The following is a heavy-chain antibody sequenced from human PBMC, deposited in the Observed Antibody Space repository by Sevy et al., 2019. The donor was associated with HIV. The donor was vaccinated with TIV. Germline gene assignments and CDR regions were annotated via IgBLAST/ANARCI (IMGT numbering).Heavy chain of an antibody. Sequence: GGSLRLSCATSGFTFGTHAMSWVHQAPGKGLEWVSGISGSGGSTYYADSVKGRFTISSDKSKKTLYLQVNSLRAEDTAVYYCAKGVYDFWSGRSDIFDIWGQGTMVTVSS. CDR3: AKGVYDFWSGRSDIFDI. CDR2: ISGSGGST. V-gene: IGHV3-23*01. J-gene: IGHJ3*02. CDR1: GFTFGTHA. D-gene: IGHD3-3*01.